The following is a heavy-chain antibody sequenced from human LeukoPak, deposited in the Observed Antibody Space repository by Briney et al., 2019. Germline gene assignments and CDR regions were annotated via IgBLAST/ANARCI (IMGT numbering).Heavy chain of an antibody. J-gene: IGHJ3*02. CDR3: ASEPYGDYELAFDI. D-gene: IGHD4-17*01. Sequence: TGGSLRLSCAASGFTFSSYAMYWVRQAPGKGLEWVAVISYDGSNKYYADSVKGRFTISRDNSKNTLYLQMNGLRAEDTAVYYCASEPYGDYELAFDIWGQGTMVTVSS. V-gene: IGHV3-30-3*01. CDR1: GFTFSSYA. CDR2: ISYDGSNK.